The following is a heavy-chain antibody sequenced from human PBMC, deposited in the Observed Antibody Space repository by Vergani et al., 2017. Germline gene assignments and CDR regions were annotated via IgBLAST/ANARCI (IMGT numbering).Heavy chain of an antibody. Sequence: QVKLQESGPGLLKPSQTLSLTCTVSGGSISSGSYYWSWIRQPAGKGLEWIGRIYTSGSTNYNPSIKSRVTISVDTSKNQFSLKLSSVTAADTAVYYCARWQCYGAYRYGYPDPWGDGSLVTVSS. CDR1: GGSISSGSYY. J-gene: IGHJ5*02. V-gene: IGHV4-61*02. CDR3: ARWQCYGAYRYGYPDP. CDR2: IYTSGST. D-gene: IGHD5-18*01.